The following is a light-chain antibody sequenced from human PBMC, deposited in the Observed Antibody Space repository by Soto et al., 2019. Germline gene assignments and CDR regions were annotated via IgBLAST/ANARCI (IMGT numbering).Light chain of an antibody. V-gene: IGLV1-40*01. J-gene: IGLJ1*01. Sequence: QSVLSQSHSVSGAPGQRITISCTGSSSNIGAGYDAHWFQQVPGTVPKLLIYGSTNRPSGVPDRFSGSKSVTSASRAITGFQAEDEADYYCQSYDSSLGGNYVFGTGTRVTVL. CDR3: QSYDSSLGGNYV. CDR1: SSNIGAGYD. CDR2: GST.